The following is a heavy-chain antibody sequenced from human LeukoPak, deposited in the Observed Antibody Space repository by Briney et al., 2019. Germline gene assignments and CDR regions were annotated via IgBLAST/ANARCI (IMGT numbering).Heavy chain of an antibody. CDR3: AKDRNLTPRPYLFDY. D-gene: IGHD2-8*01. CDR2: ISGSGAIT. Sequence: PGGSLRLSCAASGFTFSTYAMSWVRQAPGKGLEWVSSISGSGAITFYADSVKGRFTTSRDNSKSTLYLQMNSLRAEDTAIYYCAKDRNLTPRPYLFDYWGQGTLVTVSS. CDR1: GFTFSTYA. V-gene: IGHV3-23*01. J-gene: IGHJ4*02.